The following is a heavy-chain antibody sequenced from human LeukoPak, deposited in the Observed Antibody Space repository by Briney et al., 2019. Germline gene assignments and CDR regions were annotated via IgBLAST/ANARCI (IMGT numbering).Heavy chain of an antibody. V-gene: IGHV4-39*01. J-gene: IGHJ4*02. Sequence: SETLSLTCTVSDGFISSSSYYWGWIRQPPGKGLEWIGNIYYSGSTYYNPSLKSRVTISVDTSKNQFSLKMSSVTAADTAVYYCARRQAGTSWSDYWGQGTLVTVSS. CDR2: IYYSGST. CDR1: DGFISSSSYY. D-gene: IGHD6-13*01. CDR3: ARRQAGTSWSDY.